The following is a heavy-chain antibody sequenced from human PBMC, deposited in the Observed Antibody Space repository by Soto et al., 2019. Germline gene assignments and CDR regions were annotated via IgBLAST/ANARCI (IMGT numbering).Heavy chain of an antibody. CDR1: GFTFDDYA. Sequence: SLRLSCAASGFTFDDYAMHWVRQAPGKGLEWVSGISWNSGSIGYADSVKGRFTISRDNAKNSLYLQMNSLRAEDTALYYCAKVRGAATPYYYYGMDVWGQGTTVTVSS. CDR3: AKVRGAATPYYYYGMDV. CDR2: ISWNSGSI. D-gene: IGHD2-15*01. J-gene: IGHJ6*02. V-gene: IGHV3-9*01.